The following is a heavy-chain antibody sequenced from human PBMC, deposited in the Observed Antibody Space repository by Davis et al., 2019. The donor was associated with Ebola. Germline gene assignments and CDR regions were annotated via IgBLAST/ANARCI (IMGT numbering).Heavy chain of an antibody. Sequence: GESLKISCVASGFTFSNYAMNWVRQAPGKGLEWVSTITDSGDSTYYPDSVKGRFTISRDNSKNTLYLQMSSLRAEDTAVYYCAKDRGSYYYDSSGYYYLHDAFDIWGQGTMVTVSS. CDR2: ITDSGDST. V-gene: IGHV3-23*01. CDR1: GFTFSNYA. D-gene: IGHD3-22*01. CDR3: AKDRGSYYYDSSGYYYLHDAFDI. J-gene: IGHJ3*02.